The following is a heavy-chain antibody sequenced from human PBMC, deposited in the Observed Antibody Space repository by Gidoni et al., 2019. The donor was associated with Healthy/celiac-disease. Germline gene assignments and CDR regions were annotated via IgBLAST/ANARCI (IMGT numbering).Heavy chain of an antibody. CDR1: GGSFSGYY. D-gene: IGHD6-19*01. J-gene: IGHJ6*02. V-gene: IGHV4-34*01. CDR3: ARGRGSVAGKGYYYGMDV. CDR2: INHSGST. Sequence: QVQLQQWGAGLLKPSETLSLTCAVYGGSFSGYYWSLIRQPPGKGLEWIGEINHSGSTNYNPSLKSRVTISVDTSKNQFSLKLSSVTAADTAVYYCARGRGSVAGKGYYYGMDVWGQGTTVTVSS.